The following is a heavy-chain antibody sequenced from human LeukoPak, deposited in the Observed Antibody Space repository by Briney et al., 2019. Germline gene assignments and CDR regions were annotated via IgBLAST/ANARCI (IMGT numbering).Heavy chain of an antibody. CDR1: GSTFSSYA. J-gene: IGHJ4*02. Sequence: PGGSLRLSCAASGSTFSSYAMSWVRQAPGKGLEWVSAISGSGGSTYYADSVKGRFTISRDNSKNTLYLQMNSLRAEDTAVYYCANSASIAVAGTPDDYWGQGTLVTVSS. CDR3: ANSASIAVAGTPDDY. CDR2: ISGSGGST. D-gene: IGHD6-19*01. V-gene: IGHV3-23*01.